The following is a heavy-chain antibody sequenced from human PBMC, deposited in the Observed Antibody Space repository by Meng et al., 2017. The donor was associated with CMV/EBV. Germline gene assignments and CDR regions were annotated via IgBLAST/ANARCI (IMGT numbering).Heavy chain of an antibody. D-gene: IGHD2-2*02. J-gene: IGHJ3*02. Sequence: ASVKVSCKASGYTFTSYDINWVRQATGQGLEWMGWMNPNSGNTGYAQKFQGRVTMTRDTSISTAYMELSRLRSDDTAVYHCTSSLYIVVVPAAIDAFDIWGQGTMVTVSS. CDR1: GYTFTSYD. CDR3: TSSLYIVVVPAAIDAFDI. CDR2: MNPNSGNT. V-gene: IGHV1-8*02.